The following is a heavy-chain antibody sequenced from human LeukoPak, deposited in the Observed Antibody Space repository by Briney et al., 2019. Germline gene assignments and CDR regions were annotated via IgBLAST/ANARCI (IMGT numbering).Heavy chain of an antibody. V-gene: IGHV3-30*03. J-gene: IGHJ4*02. Sequence: GGSLRLSCAASGFTFTSYGMHWVRHAPGKALEWVALITYDGYYKYYSDSVQGRFTISSDTSKNTLYLQMNSLRAEDTAVYYCARDLSPVVRASPMGYWGQGTLVTVSS. CDR1: GFTFTSYG. CDR3: ARDLSPVVRASPMGY. D-gene: IGHD3-10*01. CDR2: ITYDGYYK.